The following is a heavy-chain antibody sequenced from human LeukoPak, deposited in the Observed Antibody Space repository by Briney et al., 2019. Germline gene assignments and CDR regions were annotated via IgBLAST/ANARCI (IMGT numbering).Heavy chain of an antibody. CDR1: GGSISSYY. Sequence: KPSETLSLTCTVSGGSISSYYWSWIRQPPGKGLEWIGYIYYSGSTNYNPSLKSRVTISVDTSKNQFSLKLSSVTAADTAVYYCARFRRGTIVVVPAAIGAFDYWGQGTLVTVSS. J-gene: IGHJ4*02. V-gene: IGHV4-59*08. CDR2: IYYSGST. D-gene: IGHD2-2*01. CDR3: ARFRRGTIVVVPAAIGAFDY.